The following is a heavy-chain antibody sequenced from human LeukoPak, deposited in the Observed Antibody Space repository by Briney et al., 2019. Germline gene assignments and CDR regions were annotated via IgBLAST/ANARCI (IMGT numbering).Heavy chain of an antibody. CDR3: ARDGTYYYDSSGYYYAY. J-gene: IGHJ4*02. V-gene: IGHV1-69*05. CDR1: GGTFSSYA. D-gene: IGHD3-22*01. Sequence: SVKVSCKASGGTFSSYAISWVRQAPGQGVEWMGGIIPIFGTANYAQKFQGRVTITTDESTSTAYMELSSLRSEDTAVYYCARDGTYYYDSSGYYYAYWGQGTLVTVSS. CDR2: IIPIFGTA.